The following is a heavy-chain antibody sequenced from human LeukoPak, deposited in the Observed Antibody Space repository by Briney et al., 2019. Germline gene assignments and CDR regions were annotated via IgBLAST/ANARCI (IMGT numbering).Heavy chain of an antibody. CDR1: GYTFTGYY. D-gene: IGHD3-22*01. V-gene: IGHV1-2*02. Sequence: ASVKVSCKASGYTFTGYYMHWVRQAPGQGLEWMGWINPNSGGTNYAQKFQGRVTMTRDTSISTAYMELSRLRSDDTAVYYCARDNVYYYDSSGYSDYWGQGTLVTVSS. CDR2: INPNSGGT. CDR3: ARDNVYYYDSSGYSDY. J-gene: IGHJ4*02.